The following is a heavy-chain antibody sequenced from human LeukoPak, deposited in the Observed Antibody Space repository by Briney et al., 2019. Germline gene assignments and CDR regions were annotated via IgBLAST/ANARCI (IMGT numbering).Heavy chain of an antibody. CDR3: ARDDRSSGQKPKTFDD. V-gene: IGHV1-46*01. CDR2: INPSGGST. Sequence: ASVKVSCKASGYTFTSYYMHWVRQAPGQGLEWMGRINPSGGSTSYAQKFQGRVTMTRDTSTSTVYMELSSLRSEDTAVYYCARDDRSSGQKPKTFDDWGQGTLVTVPS. D-gene: IGHD6-19*01. J-gene: IGHJ4*02. CDR1: GYTFTSYY.